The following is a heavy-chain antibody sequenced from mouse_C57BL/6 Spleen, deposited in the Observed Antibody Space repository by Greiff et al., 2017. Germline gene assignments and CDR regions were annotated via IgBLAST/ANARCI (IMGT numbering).Heavy chain of an antibody. D-gene: IGHD4-1*01. CDR1: GFNIKDYY. J-gene: IGHJ2*01. CDR2: IDPEDGET. V-gene: IGHV14-2*01. CDR3: ALTWVNYYFDY. Sequence: VQLKQSGAELVKPGASVKLSCTASGFNIKDYYMHWVKQWTEQGLEWIGRIDPEDGETKYAPKFQGKATITAETSPNTAYLQLSSMTSEATAVYYWALTWVNYYFDYWGQGTTLTVSS.